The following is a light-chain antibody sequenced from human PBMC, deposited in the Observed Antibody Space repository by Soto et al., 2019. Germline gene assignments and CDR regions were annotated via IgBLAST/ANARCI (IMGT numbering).Light chain of an antibody. CDR3: MQATQLRT. Sequence: EIVLTQTPLLSPVTLGQPASISCRSSRSLVASDGNAYLTWLHQRPGQPPRPLIYKVSQRLSGVPDRFSGSGAGTDFTLRISRVEAKDVGTYFCMQATQLRTFGQGTRLEIK. CDR1: RSLVASDGNAY. J-gene: IGKJ5*01. V-gene: IGKV2-24*01. CDR2: KVS.